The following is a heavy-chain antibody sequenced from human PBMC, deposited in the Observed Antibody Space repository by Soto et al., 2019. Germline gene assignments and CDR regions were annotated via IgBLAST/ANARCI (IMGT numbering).Heavy chain of an antibody. CDR3: AKTRTPYDSSGYYYIS. CDR2: ISGSGGST. Sequence: GGSLRLSCAASGFTFSSYAMSWVRQAPGKGLEWVSAISGSGGSTYYADSVKGRFTISRDNSKNTLYLQMNSLRAEDTAVYYCAKTRTPYDSSGYYYISWGQGTLVTVSS. CDR1: GFTFSSYA. V-gene: IGHV3-23*01. J-gene: IGHJ4*02. D-gene: IGHD3-22*01.